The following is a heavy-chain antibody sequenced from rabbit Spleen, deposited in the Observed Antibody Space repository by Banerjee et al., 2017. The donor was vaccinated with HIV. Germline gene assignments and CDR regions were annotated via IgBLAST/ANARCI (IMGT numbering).Heavy chain of an antibody. CDR2: IYGGSSGNT. Sequence: QSLEESGGDLVKPGASLTLTCTASGFSFSSSDYMCWVRQAPGKGLEWIACIYGGSSGNTYYASWAKGRFTISKTSSTTVTLQMTSLTAADTATYFCARAGTGYNWSFYLWGPGTLVTVS. V-gene: IGHV1S40*01. J-gene: IGHJ4*01. CDR1: GFSFSSSDY. CDR3: ARAGTGYNWSFYL. D-gene: IGHD7-1*01.